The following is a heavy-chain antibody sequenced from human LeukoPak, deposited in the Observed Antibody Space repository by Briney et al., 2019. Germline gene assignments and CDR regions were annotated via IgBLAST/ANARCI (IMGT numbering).Heavy chain of an antibody. CDR3: ARDKPASITMTSSIAFDI. V-gene: IGHV1-69*13. J-gene: IGHJ3*02. Sequence: GASVKVSCKASGGTFSSYAISWVRQAPGQGLEWMGGIIPIFGTANYAQKFQGRVTITADESTSTAYMELSSLRSEDTAVYYCARDKPASITMTSSIAFDIWGQGTMVTVSS. CDR2: IIPIFGTA. CDR1: GGTFSSYA. D-gene: IGHD3-22*01.